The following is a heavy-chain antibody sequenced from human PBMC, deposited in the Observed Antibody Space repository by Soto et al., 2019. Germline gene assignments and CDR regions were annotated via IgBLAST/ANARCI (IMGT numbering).Heavy chain of an antibody. CDR2: IKQDGREQ. CDR3: GRDLRDWDSGSYSYDY. D-gene: IGHD1-26*01. V-gene: IGHV3-7*04. CDR1: GFTFSSYW. J-gene: IGHJ4*02. Sequence: GGSLRLSCAASGFTFSSYWMSWVRQAPGKGLQWVANIKQDGREQNYVDSVKGRFTISRDNAKNSLYLQMNSLRAEDTAVYYCGRDLRDWDSGSYSYDYWGQGTLVTV.